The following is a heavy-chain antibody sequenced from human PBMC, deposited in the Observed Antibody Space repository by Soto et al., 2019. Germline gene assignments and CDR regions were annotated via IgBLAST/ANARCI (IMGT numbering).Heavy chain of an antibody. CDR2: IHTGGTT. CDR1: GGSISGFY. V-gene: IGHV4-4*07. J-gene: IGHJ4*02. CDR3: ARISGGPIR. Sequence: QVQLQESGPGLVKPSETLSLTCTVSGGSISGFYWNWFRQPAGKGLEWIGRIHTGGTTNYKPSLRSRLTMSVDTSKNQFSLKLTSVTAADTAVYYCARISGGPIRWGQGTLVTVSS.